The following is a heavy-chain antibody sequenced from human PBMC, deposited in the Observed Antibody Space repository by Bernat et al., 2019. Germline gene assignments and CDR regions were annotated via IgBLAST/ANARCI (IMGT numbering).Heavy chain of an antibody. CDR2: INWNGGST. D-gene: IGHD2-2*01. J-gene: IGHJ6*02. V-gene: IGHV3-20*04. Sequence: EVQLVESGGGVVRPGGSLRLSCAASGFTFDDYGMSWVRQAPGKGLEWVSGINWNGGSTGYADSVKGRFTISRDNAKNSLYLQMNSLRAEDTALYYCARGGFVVVPAAIYYYGMDVGGQGTRVTVSS. CDR3: ARGGFVVVPAAIYYYGMDV. CDR1: GFTFDDYG.